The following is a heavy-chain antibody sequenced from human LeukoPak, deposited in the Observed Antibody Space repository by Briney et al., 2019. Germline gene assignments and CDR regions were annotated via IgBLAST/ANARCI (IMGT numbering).Heavy chain of an antibody. CDR1: GFTFSSYA. J-gene: IGHJ4*02. CDR3: ARDGYYYGSGSYHY. Sequence: PGGSLRLSCAASGFTFSSYAMSWVRQAPGKGLEWVSAISGSGGSTYYADSVKGRFTISRDNAKNSLYLQMNSLRAEDTAVYYCARDGYYYGSGSYHYWGQGTLVTVSS. D-gene: IGHD3-10*01. V-gene: IGHV3-23*01. CDR2: ISGSGGST.